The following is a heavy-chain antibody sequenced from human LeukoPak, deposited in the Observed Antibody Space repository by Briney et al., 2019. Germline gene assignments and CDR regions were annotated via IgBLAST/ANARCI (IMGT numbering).Heavy chain of an antibody. J-gene: IGHJ4*02. CDR1: GFSVSAHY. V-gene: IGHV3-53*01. Sequence: SGGSLRLSCAAPGFSVSAHYMSWVRQAPGKGLEWVSTLFGGDTIDYTDSVKGRFTISRDNSGNTLYLQMNNLRAGDTAVYYCAGRRGSSFDYWGRGTQVIVSS. D-gene: IGHD1-26*01. CDR2: LFGGDTI. CDR3: AGRRGSSFDY.